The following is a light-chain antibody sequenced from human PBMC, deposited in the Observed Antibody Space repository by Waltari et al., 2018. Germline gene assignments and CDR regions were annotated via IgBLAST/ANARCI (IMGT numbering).Light chain of an antibody. V-gene: IGKV3-20*01. Sequence: EIVLTQSPGTLSLSPVERAHLSCRATQSVSHSNLAWYQQKGGQAPRLLIYGASSRATGIPDRFSGSGSGTDFTLSISRLEPEDYGVYYCQQYAGSPITFGGGTKVEI. CDR3: QQYAGSPIT. CDR2: GAS. CDR1: QSVSHSN. J-gene: IGKJ4*01.